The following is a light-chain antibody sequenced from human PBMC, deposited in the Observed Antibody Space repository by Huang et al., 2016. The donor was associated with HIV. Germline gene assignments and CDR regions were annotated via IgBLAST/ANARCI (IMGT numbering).Light chain of an antibody. CDR2: GAA. V-gene: IGKV3-20*01. CDR1: QSVSSSC. CDR3: QQYGSSPRT. Sequence: IVLTQSPGTLSLSPGERATLSCRASQSVSSSCLAWYQQKPGQAPRLLIDGAASRATGIPDRFSGSGSGTDFTLTISRLQPEDFAVYYCQQYGSSPRTFGGGTQVEIK. J-gene: IGKJ4*02.